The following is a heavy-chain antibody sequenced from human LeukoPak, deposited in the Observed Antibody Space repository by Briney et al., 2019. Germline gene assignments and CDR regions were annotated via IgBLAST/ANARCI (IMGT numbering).Heavy chain of an antibody. CDR1: GFTFSSYS. V-gene: IGHV3-21*04. CDR2: ISSSSSYI. J-gene: IGHJ4*02. CDR3: ARDFIHRSGEANY. D-gene: IGHD3-22*01. Sequence: GGSLRLSCAASGFTFSSYSMNWVRQAPGKGLEWVSSISSSSSYIYYADSVKGRFTISRDNAKNSLYLLMNSLRAEDTAMYYCARDFIHRSGEANYWGQGTLVTVSS.